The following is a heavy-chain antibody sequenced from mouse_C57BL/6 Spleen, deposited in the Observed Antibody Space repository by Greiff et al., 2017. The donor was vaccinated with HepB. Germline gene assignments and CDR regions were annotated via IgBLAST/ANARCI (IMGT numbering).Heavy chain of an antibody. CDR2: INYDGSST. CDR1: GFTFSDYY. D-gene: IGHD2-4*01. V-gene: IGHV5-16*01. CDR3: ARDRGAYDYDGSYYAMDY. J-gene: IGHJ4*01. Sequence: EVMLVESEGGLVQPGSSMKLSCTASGFTFSDYYMAWVRQVPEKGLEWVANINYDGSSTYYLDSLKSRFIISRDNAKNILYLQMSSLKSEDTATYYCARDRGAYDYDGSYYAMDYWGQGTSVTVSS.